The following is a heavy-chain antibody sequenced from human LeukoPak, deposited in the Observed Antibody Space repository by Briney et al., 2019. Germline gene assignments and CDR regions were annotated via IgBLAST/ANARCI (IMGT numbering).Heavy chain of an antibody. D-gene: IGHD1-26*01. CDR1: GFTFSSYV. Sequence: GGSLRLSCAGSGFTFSSYVMTWVRQAPGKGLEWVSAINGSGGSTYYADSVKGRSTIFRDNSKNTLYLQMNSLRAEDTAVYYCAKVYSGRDPWWFDPWGQGTLVTVSS. CDR3: AKVYSGRDPWWFDP. V-gene: IGHV3-23*01. J-gene: IGHJ5*02. CDR2: INGSGGST.